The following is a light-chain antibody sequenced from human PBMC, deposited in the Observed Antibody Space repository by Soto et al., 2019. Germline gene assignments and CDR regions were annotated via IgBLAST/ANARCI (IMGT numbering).Light chain of an antibody. CDR2: EVS. V-gene: IGLV2-14*01. CDR1: SSDVGGYNY. J-gene: IGLJ2*01. CDR3: SSYTSDSTLVA. Sequence: QSALTQPASVSGSPGQSITISCTGTSSDVGGYNYVSWYQQHPGKAPKLVIYEVSDRPSGVSNRFSGSKSGNTASLTVSGLRAEDEADYYCSSYTSDSTLVAFGGGTKVTVL.